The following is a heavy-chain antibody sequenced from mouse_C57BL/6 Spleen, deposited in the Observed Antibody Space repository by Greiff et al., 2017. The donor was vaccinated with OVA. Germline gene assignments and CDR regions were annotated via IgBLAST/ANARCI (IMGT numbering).Heavy chain of an antibody. CDR1: GYTFTDYY. CDR2: INPNNGGT. Sequence: EVQLQQSGPELVKPGASVKISCKASGYTFTDYYMNWVKQSHGKSLEWIGDINPNNGGTSYNQKFKGKATLTVDKSSSTAYMELRSLTSEDSAVYYCARVIYYEYFDVWGTGTTVTVSS. V-gene: IGHV1-26*01. J-gene: IGHJ1*03. CDR3: ARVIYYEYFDV. D-gene: IGHD2-4*01.